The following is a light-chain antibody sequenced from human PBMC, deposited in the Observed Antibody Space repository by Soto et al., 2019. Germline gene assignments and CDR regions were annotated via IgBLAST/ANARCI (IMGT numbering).Light chain of an antibody. CDR3: QQFNKWPPLT. J-gene: IGKJ4*01. CDR2: GAA. Sequence: EIVMTQSPATLSVSPGERATLSCRSSQSVSSNLAWYQQKPGQAPKLHIYGAATRATGIPARLSGSGSGTDCTLTISSLQAEDFAGYYCQQFNKWPPLTFGGGTKVEIK. CDR1: QSVSSN. V-gene: IGKV3-15*01.